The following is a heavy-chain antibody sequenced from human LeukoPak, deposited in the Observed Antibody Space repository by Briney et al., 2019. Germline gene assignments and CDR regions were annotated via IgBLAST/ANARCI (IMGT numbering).Heavy chain of an antibody. CDR2: IYYSGTT. D-gene: IGHD3-3*01. V-gene: IGHV4-39*01. CDR1: GGSISSSTYY. Sequence: PSETLSLTCSVSGGSISSSTYYWGWIRQPPGKGLEWIGTIYYSGTTYYNPSLKSRLTISVDTSKNQFSLKLSSVTAADTAVYYCARSSLDFWSGSIPYYYYYYMDVWGKGTTVTVSS. J-gene: IGHJ6*03. CDR3: ARSSLDFWSGSIPYYYYYYMDV.